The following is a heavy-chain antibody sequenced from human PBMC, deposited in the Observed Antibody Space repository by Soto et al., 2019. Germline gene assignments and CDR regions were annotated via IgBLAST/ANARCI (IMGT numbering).Heavy chain of an antibody. J-gene: IGHJ5*02. CDR1: GFTFSSYG. CDR3: ARDVWDCSGGSCYSWWFDP. V-gene: IGHV3-33*01. Sequence: ESGGGVVQPGRSLRLSCAASGFTFSSYGMHWVRQAPGKGLEWVAVIWYDGSNKYYADSVKGRFTISRDNSKNTLYLQMNSLRAEDTAVYYCARDVWDCSGGSCYSWWFDPWGQGTLVTVSS. D-gene: IGHD2-15*01. CDR2: IWYDGSNK.